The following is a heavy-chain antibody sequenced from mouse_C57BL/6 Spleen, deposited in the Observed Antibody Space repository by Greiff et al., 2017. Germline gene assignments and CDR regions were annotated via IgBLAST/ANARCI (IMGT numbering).Heavy chain of an antibody. Sequence: VHLVESGPELVKPGASVKISCKASGYAFSSSWMNWVKQRPGKGLEWIGRIYPGAGDTNYNGKFKGKATLTADKSSSTAYMHLSSLTSDDSAVYFCATYYYGSSPYYFGYWGQGTTLTVSS. CDR1: GYAFSSSW. D-gene: IGHD1-1*01. CDR2: IYPGAGDT. V-gene: IGHV1-82*01. J-gene: IGHJ2*01. CDR3: ATYYYGSSPYYFGY.